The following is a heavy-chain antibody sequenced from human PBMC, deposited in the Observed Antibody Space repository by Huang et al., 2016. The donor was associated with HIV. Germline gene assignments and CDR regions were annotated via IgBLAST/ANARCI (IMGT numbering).Heavy chain of an antibody. D-gene: IGHD4-17*01. Sequence: QLQLQESGPGLVKPSETLSLPCTVSGGSLCSSRYYWGWIRQSPGKGLEWIGSIYYIGDGYYNPSLKSRVTMSVDRSSKQFALKMHSVTAADTAVYYCASRTTVTTTSNYHYFYMDVWGKGTTVIVSS. CDR1: GGSLCSSRYY. CDR2: IYYIGDG. V-gene: IGHV4-39*01. CDR3: ASRTTVTTTSNYHYFYMDV. J-gene: IGHJ6*03.